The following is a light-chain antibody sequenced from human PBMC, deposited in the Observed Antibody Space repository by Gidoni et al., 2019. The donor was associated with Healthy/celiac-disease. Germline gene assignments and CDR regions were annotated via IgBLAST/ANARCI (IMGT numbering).Light chain of an antibody. CDR1: SSDVGGYNY. V-gene: IGLV2-14*01. CDR2: EVT. Sequence: QSALTQPASVSWSPGQSVTISCTGTSSDVGGYNYVSWYQQHPGKAPKLMIYEVTNRPSGVSNRFSGSKSGNTASLTISGLQAEDEANYYCSSYTSSNTHVVFGGGTKLTVL. CDR3: SSYTSSNTHVV. J-gene: IGLJ2*01.